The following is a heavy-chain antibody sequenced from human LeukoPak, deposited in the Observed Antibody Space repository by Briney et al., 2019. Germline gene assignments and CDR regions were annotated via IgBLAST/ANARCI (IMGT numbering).Heavy chain of an antibody. CDR1: GGSTSNYY. Sequence: SETLSLTCTVSGGSTSNYYWSRIRQTPGKGLEWIGFIYSTGSTNYNPSLKGRVTISVDTSKNQFSLKLTSVTAADTAVYYCASGTSSWTWFDPWGQGTPVTVSS. J-gene: IGHJ5*02. CDR2: IYSTGST. V-gene: IGHV4-59*01. D-gene: IGHD2-2*01. CDR3: ASGTSSWTWFDP.